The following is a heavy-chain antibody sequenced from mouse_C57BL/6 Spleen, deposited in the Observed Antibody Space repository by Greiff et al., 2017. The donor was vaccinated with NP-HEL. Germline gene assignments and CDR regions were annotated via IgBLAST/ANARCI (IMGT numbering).Heavy chain of an antibody. CDR2: IYPRSGNT. CDR3: ARGGITTVVIDY. V-gene: IGHV1-81*01. J-gene: IGHJ2*01. Sequence: QVHVKQSGAELARPGASVKLSCKASGYTFTSYGISWVKQRTGQGLEWIGEIYPRSGNTYYNEKFKGKATLTADKSSSTAYMELRSLTSEDSAVYFCARGGITTVVIDYWGQGTTLTVSS. D-gene: IGHD1-1*01. CDR1: GYTFTSYG.